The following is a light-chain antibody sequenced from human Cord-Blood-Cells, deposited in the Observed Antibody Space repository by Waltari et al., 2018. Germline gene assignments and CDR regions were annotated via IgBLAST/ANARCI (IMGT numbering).Light chain of an antibody. CDR2: DVS. Sequence: QSALTQPRSVSGSPGQSVTISCTGTSSDVGGYNYVSWSQQHPGKAPKLMIYDVSKRPSGFPDRFTGSKSGYTASLTISGLQAEDEADYYCCSYAGSYTWLFGGGTKLTVL. CDR1: SSDVGGYNY. J-gene: IGLJ3*02. CDR3: CSYAGSYTWL. V-gene: IGLV2-11*01.